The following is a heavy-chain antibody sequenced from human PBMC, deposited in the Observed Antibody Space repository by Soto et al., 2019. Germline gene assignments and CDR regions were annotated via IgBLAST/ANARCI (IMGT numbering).Heavy chain of an antibody. CDR1: GFTFSSYG. V-gene: IGHV3-33*01. CDR3: ARAGGGSGSYYAYYYYYMAV. Sequence: QVQLVESGGGVFQPGRSLRLSCAASGFTFSSYGMHWVLQAPGKGLEWVAVIWYDGSNKYYADSVKGRFTISRDNYKNTLDLQMNSLRAEDTAVYYCARAGGGSGSYYAYYYYYMAVWGKGTTVTVSS. D-gene: IGHD3-10*01. CDR2: IWYDGSNK. J-gene: IGHJ6*03.